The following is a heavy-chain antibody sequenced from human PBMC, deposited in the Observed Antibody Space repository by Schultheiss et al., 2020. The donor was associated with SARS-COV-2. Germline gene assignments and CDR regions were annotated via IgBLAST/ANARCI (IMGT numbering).Heavy chain of an antibody. Sequence: SETLSLTCTVSGGSISSGGYYWSWIRQHPGKGLEWIGYIYYSGSTYYNPSLKSRVTISVDTSKNQFSLKLSSVTAADTAVYYCAIARESYDFWSGYLNWYFDLWGRGTLVTVSS. D-gene: IGHD3-3*01. CDR2: IYYSGST. CDR3: AIARESYDFWSGYLNWYFDL. CDR1: GGSISSGGYY. J-gene: IGHJ2*01. V-gene: IGHV4-31*03.